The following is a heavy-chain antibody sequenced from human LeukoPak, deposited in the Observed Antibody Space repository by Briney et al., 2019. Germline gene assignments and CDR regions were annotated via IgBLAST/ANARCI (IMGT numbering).Heavy chain of an antibody. Sequence: ASVKVSCKASGYTFTGYYMHWVRQAPGQGLEWMGWINPNSGGTNYAQKFQGRVTMTRDTSISTAYMELSRLRSDDTAVYYCARDPYSSGWYTDYWGQGTLVTVSS. CDR3: ARDPYSSGWYTDY. D-gene: IGHD6-19*01. CDR2: INPNSGGT. V-gene: IGHV1-2*02. CDR1: GYTFTGYY. J-gene: IGHJ4*02.